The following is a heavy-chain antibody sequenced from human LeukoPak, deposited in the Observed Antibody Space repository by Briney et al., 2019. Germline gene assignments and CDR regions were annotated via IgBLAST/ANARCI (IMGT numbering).Heavy chain of an antibody. J-gene: IGHJ4*02. CDR3: AKGRYTGSSFFDY. D-gene: IGHD3-10*01. CDR1: GFTFSSYG. CDR2: ISYDGSNK. Sequence: GGSLRLSCAASGFTFSSYGMHWVRQAPGKGLEWVALISYDGSNKYYSDSVKGRFSISRDNSKNTLYLQMNSLRPEDTAVYYCAKGRYTGSSFFDYWGQGTLVTVSS. V-gene: IGHV3-30*18.